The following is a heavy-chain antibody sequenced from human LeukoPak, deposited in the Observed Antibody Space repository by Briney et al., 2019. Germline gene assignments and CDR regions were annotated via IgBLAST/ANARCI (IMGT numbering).Heavy chain of an antibody. D-gene: IGHD3-9*01. CDR3: ARGEVRGRYFDWLSGAGFY. J-gene: IGHJ4*02. CDR1: GFTFSS. CDR2: ISSSSSDI. V-gene: IGHV3-21*01. Sequence: GGSLRLSCAASGFTFSSMHWVRQAPGKGLEWVSSISSSSSDIYYADSVKGRFTISRDNAKNSLYLQMNSLRAEDTAVYYCARGEVRGRYFDWLSGAGFYWGQGTLVTVSS.